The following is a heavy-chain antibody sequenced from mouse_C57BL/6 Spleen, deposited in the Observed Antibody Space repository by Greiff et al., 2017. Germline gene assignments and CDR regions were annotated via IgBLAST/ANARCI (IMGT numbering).Heavy chain of an antibody. J-gene: IGHJ2*01. Sequence: DVMLVESGGGLVKPGGSLKLSCAASGFTFSSYTMSWVRQTPEKRLEWVATISGGGGNTYYPDSVKGRFTISRDNAKNTLYLQMSSLRSEDTALYYCARTGGSFDYWGQGTTLTVSS. CDR2: ISGGGGNT. V-gene: IGHV5-9*01. D-gene: IGHD4-1*01. CDR1: GFTFSSYT. CDR3: ARTGGSFDY.